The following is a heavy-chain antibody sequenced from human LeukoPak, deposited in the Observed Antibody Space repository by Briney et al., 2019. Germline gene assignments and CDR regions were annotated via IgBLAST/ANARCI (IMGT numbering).Heavy chain of an antibody. D-gene: IGHD3-16*02. J-gene: IGHJ4*02. CDR2: IYHSGST. CDR1: GGSISSRNW. V-gene: IGHV4-4*02. CDR3: ARGQFEDYVWGSYRPGGFDY. Sequence: SGTLSLTCAVSGGSISSRNWWSWVRQPPGKGLEWIGEIYHSGSTNYNPSLKTRVTISVDKSKNQFSLKLSSVTAADTAVYYCARGQFEDYVWGSYRPGGFDYWGQGTLVTVSS.